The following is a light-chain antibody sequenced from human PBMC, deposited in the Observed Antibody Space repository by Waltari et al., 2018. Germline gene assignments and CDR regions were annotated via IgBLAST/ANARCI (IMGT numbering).Light chain of an antibody. J-gene: IGKJ4*01. CDR3: QQTYISPIT. CDR1: HDKRNY. Sequence: DIQMTQSPSSLSASVGDRVTITCRASHDKRNYLNWYQQKPGKAPTLLSYGASSLQRGVASRFSGSGSWTDFSLTINSLQPEDFALYSCQQTYISPITFGGGTRVQIK. CDR2: GAS. V-gene: IGKV1-39*01.